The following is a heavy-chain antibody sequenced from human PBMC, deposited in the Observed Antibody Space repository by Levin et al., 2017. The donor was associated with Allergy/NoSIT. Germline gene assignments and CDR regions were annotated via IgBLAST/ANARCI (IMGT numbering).Heavy chain of an antibody. CDR2: IYYSGST. V-gene: IGHV4-39*01. CDR1: GGSISSSSYY. CDR3: ARLDYYDSSGYPDY. Sequence: SETLSLTCTVSGGSISSSSYYWGWIRQPPGKGLEWIGSIYYSGSTYYNPSLKSRVTISVDTSKNQFSLKLSSVTAADTAVYYCARLDYYDSSGYPDYWGQGTLVTVSS. J-gene: IGHJ4*02. D-gene: IGHD3-22*01.